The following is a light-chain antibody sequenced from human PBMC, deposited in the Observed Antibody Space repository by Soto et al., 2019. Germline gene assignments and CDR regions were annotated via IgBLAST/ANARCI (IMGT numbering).Light chain of an antibody. J-gene: IGKJ1*01. V-gene: IGKV1-39*01. Sequence: DIQMTQSPSSLPASVGDRITITCRASQSISTYLNWYQQQPGKAPKLLIYAASILQIGVPSRFSGGGSGTDFTLTISSLQPEDFATYSCHQTYSSPWTFGQGTKVEVK. CDR3: HQTYSSPWT. CDR1: QSISTY. CDR2: AAS.